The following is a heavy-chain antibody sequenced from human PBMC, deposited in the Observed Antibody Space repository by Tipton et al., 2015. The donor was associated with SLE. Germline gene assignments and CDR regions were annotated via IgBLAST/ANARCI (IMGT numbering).Heavy chain of an antibody. V-gene: IGHV3-74*01. CDR1: GFTFSNFW. D-gene: IGHD5-12*01. CDR3: ARGLFSDYEIDS. J-gene: IGHJ4*02. CDR2: IYTDGSRI. Sequence: SLRLSCAASGFTFSNFWMHWVRQAPGKGLVWVSRIYTDGSRIHYADSVKGRFTISRDNAKNTLYLEMNSLRAEDTAVYYCARGLFSDYEIDSWGQGTLVTVSS.